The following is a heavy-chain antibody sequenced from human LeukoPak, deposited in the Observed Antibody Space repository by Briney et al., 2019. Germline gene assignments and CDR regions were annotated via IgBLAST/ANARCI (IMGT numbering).Heavy chain of an antibody. CDR2: MNPNSGNT. D-gene: IGHD3-16*02. V-gene: IGHV1-8*03. CDR1: GYTFTSYD. J-gene: IGHJ4*02. Sequence: ASVKVSCKASGYTFTSYDINWVRQATGQGLEWMGWMNPNSGNTGYAQKFQGRVTITRNTSISTAYMELSSLRSEDTAVYYCARGRHHRHQITFGGVIVIYSYYFDYWGQGTLVTVSS. CDR3: ARGRHHRHQITFGGVIVIYSYYFDY.